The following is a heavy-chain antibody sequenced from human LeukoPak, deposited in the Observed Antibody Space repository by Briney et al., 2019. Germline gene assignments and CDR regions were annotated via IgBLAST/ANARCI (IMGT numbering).Heavy chain of an antibody. CDR1: GFTFSSYA. CDR2: ISGSGDNT. V-gene: IGHV3-23*01. Sequence: GGSLRLSCAASGFTFSSYAMSWVSQAPGKGLEWVSGISGSGDNTYYADSVKGRFTISRDNSKNTLYVQVNSLGTEDAAAYYCAKGSYYDSSGSFYFDYWGQGTLVTVAS. J-gene: IGHJ4*02. D-gene: IGHD3-22*01. CDR3: AKGSYYDSSGSFYFDY.